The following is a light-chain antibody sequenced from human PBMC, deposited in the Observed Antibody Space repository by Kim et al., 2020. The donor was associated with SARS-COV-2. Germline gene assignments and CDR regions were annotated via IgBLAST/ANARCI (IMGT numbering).Light chain of an antibody. CDR3: QSYDDNSWV. V-gene: IGLV6-57*01. Sequence: GKTVITSCTGSSYSIASAFVQWFQQRPGSFPTTVIYVDQKRPSGFPDRFAGSVETSSNSASLTISGLRAEDEADYYCQSYDDNSWVFGGGTKLTVL. CDR1: SYSIASAF. J-gene: IGLJ3*02. CDR2: VDQ.